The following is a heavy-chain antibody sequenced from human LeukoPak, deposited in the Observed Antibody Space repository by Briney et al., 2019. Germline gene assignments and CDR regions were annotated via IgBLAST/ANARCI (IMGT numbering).Heavy chain of an antibody. D-gene: IGHD3-22*01. CDR3: ARDVYFSDTSGYKDY. V-gene: IGHV4-39*07. Sequence: SETLSLTCAVSGGSISTSSYYWGWIRQPPGKGLEWIGNIYYSGPTYYNPSLKSRVTISLDTSKNQFSLKLSSVTAADTAVYYCARDVYFSDTSGYKDYWGQGTLVTASS. CDR2: IYYSGPT. CDR1: GGSISTSSYY. J-gene: IGHJ4*02.